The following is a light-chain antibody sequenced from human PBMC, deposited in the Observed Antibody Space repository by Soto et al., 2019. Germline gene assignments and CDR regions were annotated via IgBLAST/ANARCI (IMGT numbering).Light chain of an antibody. Sequence: EIVLTQSPATLSLSPGERATLSCRASQSVSSYLAWYRQKPGQAPRLLIYDASNRAAGIPARFSGSGSGTVFTLTISSLEPEDFAVYYCQQRSNWPLTFGGGTKVDIK. J-gene: IGKJ4*01. CDR1: QSVSSY. CDR2: DAS. CDR3: QQRSNWPLT. V-gene: IGKV3-11*01.